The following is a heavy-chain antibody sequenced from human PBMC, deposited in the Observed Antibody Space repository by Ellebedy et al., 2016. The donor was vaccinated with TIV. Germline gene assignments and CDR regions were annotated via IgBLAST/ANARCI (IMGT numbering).Heavy chain of an antibody. V-gene: IGHV4-59*08. CDR2: FYFSGIT. J-gene: IGHJ4*02. D-gene: IGHD6-19*01. Sequence: MPSETLSLTCTVSDGSISTFHWSWIRQPPGKGLEGIGYFYFSGITNYNPSLKNRVTMSVDTSRNDLSLKVDSVTAADTAIYYCARQVVAGTEFDIWGQGALVTVSS. CDR3: ARQVVAGTEFDI. CDR1: DGSISTFH.